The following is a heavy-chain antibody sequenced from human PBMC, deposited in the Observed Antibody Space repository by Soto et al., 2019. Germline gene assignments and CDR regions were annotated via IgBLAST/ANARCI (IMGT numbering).Heavy chain of an antibody. CDR3: TTDPQIRSLFRYYYYVMDV. J-gene: IGHJ6*02. CDR2: IKSKTDGGTT. CDR1: GFTFSNAW. V-gene: IGHV3-15*07. D-gene: IGHD3-10*01. Sequence: LRLSCAASGFTFSNAWMNWVRQAPGKGLEWVGRIKSKTDGGTTDYAAPVKGRFTISRDDSKNTLYLQMNSLKTEDTAVYYCTTDPQIRSLFRYYYYVMDVWGQGTTVTGSS.